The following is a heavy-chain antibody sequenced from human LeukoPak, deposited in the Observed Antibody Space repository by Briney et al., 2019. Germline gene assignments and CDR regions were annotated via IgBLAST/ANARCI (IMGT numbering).Heavy chain of an antibody. CDR3: ARDQNRDTAMVTGIDDY. V-gene: IGHV1-46*01. D-gene: IGHD5-18*01. CDR2: INPSGGST. Sequence: ASVKVSCKASGYTFTSYYMYWVRQAPGQGLERMGIINPSGGSTSYAQKFQGRVTMTRDTSTSTVYMELSSLRSEDTAVYYCARDQNRDTAMVTGIDDYWGQGTLVTVSS. CDR1: GYTFTSYY. J-gene: IGHJ4*02.